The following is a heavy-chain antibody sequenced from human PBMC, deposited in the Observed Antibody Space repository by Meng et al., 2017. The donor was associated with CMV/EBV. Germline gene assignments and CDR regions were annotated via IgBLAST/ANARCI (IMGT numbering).Heavy chain of an antibody. Sequence: SETLSLTCAVYGGSFSGYYWSWIRQPPGKGLEWIGEINHSGSTNYNPSLKSPVTISVDTSKNQFSLKLSSVTAADTAVYDCARANLYYDFWSGKRLYYYGMDVWGQGTTVTVSS. CDR2: INHSGST. CDR1: GGSFSGYY. CDR3: ARANLYYDFWSGKRLYYYGMDV. J-gene: IGHJ6*02. V-gene: IGHV4-34*01. D-gene: IGHD3-3*01.